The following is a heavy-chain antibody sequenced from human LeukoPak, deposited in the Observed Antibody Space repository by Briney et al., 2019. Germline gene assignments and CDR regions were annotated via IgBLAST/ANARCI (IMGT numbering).Heavy chain of an antibody. CDR2: IYNSAST. V-gene: IGHV4-30-4*08. CDR3: AHFRGGAFDF. Sequence: SQTLSLTCTVSGDSISSGGYYWSWIRQHPWKGLEWIGYIYNSASTYYNPSLKSRVTISVDTSKNEFSLRLSSVTAADAAVYYCAHFRGGAFDFWGRGTMVTVSS. CDR1: GDSISSGGYY. D-gene: IGHD3-16*01. J-gene: IGHJ3*01.